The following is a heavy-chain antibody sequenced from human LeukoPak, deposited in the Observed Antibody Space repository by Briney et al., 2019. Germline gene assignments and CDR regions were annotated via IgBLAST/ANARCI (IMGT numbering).Heavy chain of an antibody. CDR2: ISSSGDIK. V-gene: IGHV3-11*01. D-gene: IGHD6-19*01. CDR3: ARETVAGTFDY. Sequence: SGGSLSLSCAASGFPFSEYYRSWIRQAPGKGLEWVSDISSSGDIKSYADSVRGRLTISRDNAKKSLHLHMNSLRGEDTAVYYCARETVAGTFDYWGQGALVTVSS. CDR1: GFPFSEYY. J-gene: IGHJ4*02.